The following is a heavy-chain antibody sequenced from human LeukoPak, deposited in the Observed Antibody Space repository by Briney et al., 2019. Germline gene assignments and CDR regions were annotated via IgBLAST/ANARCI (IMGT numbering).Heavy chain of an antibody. D-gene: IGHD6-19*01. J-gene: IGHJ4*02. Sequence: QSGGSLRLSCAASGFTFSSYGMHWVRQAPGKGLEWVAVISYDGSNKYYADSEKGRFTISRDNSKNTLYLQMNSLRAEDTAVYYCAKWPLDGYSSGWYYFDYWGQGTLVTVSS. CDR3: AKWPLDGYSSGWYYFDY. CDR1: GFTFSSYG. CDR2: ISYDGSNK. V-gene: IGHV3-30*18.